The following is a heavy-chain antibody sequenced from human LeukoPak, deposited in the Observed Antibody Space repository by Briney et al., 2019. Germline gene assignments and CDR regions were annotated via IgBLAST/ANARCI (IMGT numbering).Heavy chain of an antibody. D-gene: IGHD3-10*01. Sequence: GGSLRLSCAASGFSFSDAWMSWVRQIPGKGLEWVGRIESKTDGGTTDYAAPVKGRFTISRDDSTNTLYLQMNSLKSEDTAVYYCTTYGSGRKFDYWGQGILVTVPS. J-gene: IGHJ4*02. V-gene: IGHV3-15*04. CDR3: TTYGSGRKFDY. CDR2: IESKTDGGTT. CDR1: GFSFSDAW.